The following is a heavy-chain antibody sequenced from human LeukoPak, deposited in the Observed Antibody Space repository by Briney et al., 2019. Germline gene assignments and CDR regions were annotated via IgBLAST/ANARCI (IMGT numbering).Heavy chain of an antibody. Sequence: SETLSLTCAVYGGSFSGYYWNWIRQPPAKGLEWVGEINQSGSINYNPSLKSRVTMSVDTSKNQFSLKLSSVTAADTAVYYCARGSYGDYGFKHWYFDLCGRGTLVTVSS. CDR3: ARGSYGDYGFKHWYFDL. CDR1: GGSFSGYY. J-gene: IGHJ2*01. CDR2: INQSGSI. V-gene: IGHV4-34*01. D-gene: IGHD4-17*01.